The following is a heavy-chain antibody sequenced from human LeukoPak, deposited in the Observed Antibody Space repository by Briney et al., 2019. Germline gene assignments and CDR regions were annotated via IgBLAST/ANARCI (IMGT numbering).Heavy chain of an antibody. D-gene: IGHD6-13*01. J-gene: IGHJ4*02. CDR1: RYTFTTYY. Sequence: ASVKVSCKTSRYTFTTYYIHWVRQAPGQGLEWMGIINPSGGSTSYAQKFQGRVTMTRDMSTSTVYMELSSLRSEDTAMYYCARRTSPHIPAAGYWGQGTLVTVSS. CDR2: INPSGGST. CDR3: ARRTSPHIPAAGY. V-gene: IGHV1-46*01.